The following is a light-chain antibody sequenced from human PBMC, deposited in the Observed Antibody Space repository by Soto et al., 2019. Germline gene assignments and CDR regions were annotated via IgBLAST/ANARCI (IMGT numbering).Light chain of an antibody. CDR3: QQRRSWPPT. CDR1: QSVHRY. CDR2: EAS. V-gene: IGKV3-11*01. J-gene: IGKJ4*01. Sequence: EIVLTQSPATLSLSPGDRATLSCRASQSVHRYLAWYQQKPGQAPRLLMYEASNRATGIPATFSANWSGTDFTLTITNLEPEDFAVYYCQQRRSWPPTFGGGTKVEF.